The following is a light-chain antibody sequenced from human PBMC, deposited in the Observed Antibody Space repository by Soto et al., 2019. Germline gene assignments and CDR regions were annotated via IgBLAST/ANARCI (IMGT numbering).Light chain of an antibody. CDR1: SSTIGAGYD. Sequence: QSVLTQPPSVSGAPGQRVTISCTGSSSTIGAGYDVHWYQHLPGTAPKLLIYGNHNRPSGVPDRFSGSKSGTSASLAITGLQAEDEADYYCQSYDSSLSVIFGGGTKVTVL. CDR2: GNH. CDR3: QSYDSSLSVI. V-gene: IGLV1-40*01. J-gene: IGLJ2*01.